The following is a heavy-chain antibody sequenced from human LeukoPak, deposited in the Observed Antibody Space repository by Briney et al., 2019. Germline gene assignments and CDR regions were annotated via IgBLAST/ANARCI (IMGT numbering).Heavy chain of an antibody. Sequence: ASVKVSCKTSGYTFTTYGISWVRQAPGQGLEWMGWISTYNGNTNYAQKVQGRVTMTTDTSTSTAYMDLRSLRSDDTAVYYCARPDGRGWDALDYWGQGTLVTVSS. D-gene: IGHD6-19*01. CDR3: ARPDGRGWDALDY. CDR1: GYTFTTYG. J-gene: IGHJ4*02. V-gene: IGHV1-18*01. CDR2: ISTYNGNT.